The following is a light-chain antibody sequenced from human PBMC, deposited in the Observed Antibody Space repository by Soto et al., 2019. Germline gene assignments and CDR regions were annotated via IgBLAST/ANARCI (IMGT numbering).Light chain of an antibody. CDR1: QSVTSN. Sequence: EIVLTQSPATLSLSPGERATLSCRASQSVTSNFAWYQQKPGQAPRLLIYDASKRATGVPARFSGSGSGTDFSLTISSLEPKDFAVYYCQQRGTWPPLFAFGPGTRVDI. CDR2: DAS. J-gene: IGKJ3*01. CDR3: QQRGTWPPLFA. V-gene: IGKV3-11*01.